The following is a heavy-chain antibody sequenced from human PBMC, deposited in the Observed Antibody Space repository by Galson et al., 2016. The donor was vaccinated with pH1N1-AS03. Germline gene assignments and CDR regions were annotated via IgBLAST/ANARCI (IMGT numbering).Heavy chain of an antibody. Sequence: SVKVSCKASGYIFTDFYVHWVRQAPGQGLEWMGWINPENGVTNYAQKFQAWVTMTGDTSISTAYLELHGLKSDDTAVYYCARDPRGPCSSATYATTYYFGMDVWGQGTTVIVSS. D-gene: IGHD1-26*01. V-gene: IGHV1-2*04. CDR1: GYIFTDFY. J-gene: IGHJ6*01. CDR2: INPENGVT. CDR3: ARDPRGPCSSATYATTYYFGMDV.